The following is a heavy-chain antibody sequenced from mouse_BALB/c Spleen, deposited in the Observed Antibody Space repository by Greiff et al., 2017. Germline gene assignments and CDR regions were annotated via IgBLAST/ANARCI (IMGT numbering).Heavy chain of an antibody. CDR3: ARSPHLDYGTAMDY. J-gene: IGHJ4*01. CDR1: GFTFSSFG. V-gene: IGHV5-17*02. Sequence: EVHLVESGGGLVQPGGSRKLSCAASGFTFSSFGMHWVRQAPEKGLEWVAYISSGSSTIYYADTVKGRFTISRDNPKNTLFLQMTSLRSEDTAMYYCARSPHLDYGTAMDYWGQGTSVTVSS. CDR2: ISSGSSTI. D-gene: IGHD1-1*01.